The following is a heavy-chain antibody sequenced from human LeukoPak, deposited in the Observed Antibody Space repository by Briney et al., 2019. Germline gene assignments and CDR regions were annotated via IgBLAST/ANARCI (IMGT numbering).Heavy chain of an antibody. CDR2: INHSGST. V-gene: IGHV4-34*01. Sequence: SETLSLTCAVYGGSFSGYYWSWIRQPPGKGLEWIGEINHSGSTNYNPSLKSRVTISVDTSKNQFSLKLTSVTAADTAVYYCARHSIYYHNSGYSDHFDYWGQGTLVTVSS. J-gene: IGHJ4*02. D-gene: IGHD3-22*01. CDR1: GGSFSGYY. CDR3: ARHSIYYHNSGYSDHFDY.